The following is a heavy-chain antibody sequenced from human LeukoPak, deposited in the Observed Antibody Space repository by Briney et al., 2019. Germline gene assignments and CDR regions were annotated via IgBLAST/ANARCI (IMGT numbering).Heavy chain of an antibody. CDR3: AIPHCDTDSFRNLLVCLGAFPCWGSASAPTPPPYY. D-gene: IGHD2-2*02. Sequence: PGGSLRLSCAASGFTFSSYAMSWVRQAPGKGLEWVSAISGSGSSTYYADSVKGRFTISRDNPKNTLYLQMNSLRAEDTAVSATAIPHCDTDSFRNLLVCLGAFPCWGSASAPTPPPYY. J-gene: IGHJ6*01. CDR2: ISGSGSST. CDR1: GFTFSSYA. V-gene: IGHV3-23*01.